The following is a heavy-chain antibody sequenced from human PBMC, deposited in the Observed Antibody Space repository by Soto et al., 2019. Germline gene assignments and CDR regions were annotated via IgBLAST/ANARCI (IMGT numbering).Heavy chain of an antibody. CDR3: ARQIYDSDTGPNFQYYFDS. D-gene: IGHD3-22*01. Sequence: ASVKVSCKASGGTFSSYAISWVRQAPGQGLEWMGGIIPIFGTANYAQKFQGRVTITKSITTVFLQWSSLRASDTAMYYCARQIYDSDTGPNFQYYFDSWGQGTPVTVSS. J-gene: IGHJ4*02. V-gene: IGHV1-69*05. CDR1: GGTFSSYA. CDR2: IIPIFGTA.